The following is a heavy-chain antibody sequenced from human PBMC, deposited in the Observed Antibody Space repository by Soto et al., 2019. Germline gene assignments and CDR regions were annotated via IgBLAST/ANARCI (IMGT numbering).Heavy chain of an antibody. J-gene: IGHJ6*02. D-gene: IGHD6-19*01. CDR1: GFTFKTYG. V-gene: IGHV3-30*03. Sequence: QVQLVESGGGVVQPGRSLRLSCAASGFTFKTYGMHWVRQAPCRGLEWVAVISFGGTDKDYADSVKGRFSISRDNSKSTLYLQMNNLTADDTAVYYCARGQWLREGYFSAMDVWGQGTTVTVSS. CDR3: ARGQWLREGYFSAMDV. CDR2: ISFGGTDK.